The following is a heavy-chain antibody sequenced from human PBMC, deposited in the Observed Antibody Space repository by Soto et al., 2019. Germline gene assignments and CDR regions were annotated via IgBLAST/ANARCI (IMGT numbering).Heavy chain of an antibody. V-gene: IGHV3-30*18. J-gene: IGHJ6*02. CDR3: AKSLPPYYYYGMDV. CDR2: ISYDGSNK. CDR1: GFTFSSYG. Sequence: GGSLRLSCAASGFTFSSYGMHWVRQAPGKGLEWVAVISYDGSNKYYADSVKGRFTISRDNSKNTLYLQMNSLRAEDTAVYYCAKSLPPYYYYGMDVWGQGTTVTVSS.